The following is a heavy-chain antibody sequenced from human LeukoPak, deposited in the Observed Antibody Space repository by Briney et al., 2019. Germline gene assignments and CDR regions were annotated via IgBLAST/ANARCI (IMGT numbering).Heavy chain of an antibody. J-gene: IGHJ6*03. CDR1: GGSFGGYY. V-gene: IGHV4-59*10. Sequence: PSETLSLTCAVYGGSFGGYYWNWIRQPAGKGLEWIGRFHTSGSTNYNPFLKSRVSISVDPSKNQFSLKLSSVTAADTAVYYCARVSWGYDSFYYYYYYMDVWGKGTTVTISS. CDR2: FHTSGST. CDR3: ARVSWGYDSFYYYYYYMDV. D-gene: IGHD5-12*01.